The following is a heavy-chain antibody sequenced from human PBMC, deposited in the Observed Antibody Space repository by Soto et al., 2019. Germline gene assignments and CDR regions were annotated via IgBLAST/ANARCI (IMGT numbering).Heavy chain of an antibody. J-gene: IGHJ4*02. Sequence: PGESLKISCQGSGYSFSNSWIAWVRQMPGKGLEWMGIIYPGDSDSRYSPSFQGQVNISADKSINTAYLQWSSLKASDTAMYYCARHDAYSSSDFWGQGTLVTVSS. CDR1: GYSFSNSW. CDR3: ARHDAYSSSDF. D-gene: IGHD6-19*01. V-gene: IGHV5-51*01. CDR2: IYPGDSDS.